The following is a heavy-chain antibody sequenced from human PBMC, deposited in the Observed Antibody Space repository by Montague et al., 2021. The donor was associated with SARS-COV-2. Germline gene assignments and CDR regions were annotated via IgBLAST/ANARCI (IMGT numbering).Heavy chain of an antibody. Sequence: SQTLSLTCAVYDGSFSDYSWTWIRQPPGKGLEWIGEINHRGSTNYNPSLQSRVTISVDTSKNQFSLKMTSVTAADSAVYYCARGRQPINMVVVVVTGGEYYFDFWGQGTLVAVSS. CDR1: DGSFSDYS. D-gene: IGHD3-22*01. CDR3: ARGRQPINMVVVVVTGGEYYFDF. CDR2: INHRGST. J-gene: IGHJ4*02. V-gene: IGHV4-34*01.